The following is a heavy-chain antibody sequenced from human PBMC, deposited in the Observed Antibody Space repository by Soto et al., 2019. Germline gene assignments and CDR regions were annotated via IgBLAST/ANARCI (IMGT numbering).Heavy chain of an antibody. J-gene: IGHJ4*02. CDR1: GGSISSYY. D-gene: IGHD6-13*01. V-gene: IGHV4-4*07. CDR2: IYTSGST. CDR3: ARARRIAAAMAYFDY. Sequence: PSETLSLTCTASGGSISSYYWSWIRQPAGKGLEWIGRIYTSGSTNYNPSLKSRVTMSVDTSKNQFSLKLSSVTAADTAVYYCARARRIAAAMAYFDYWRQGTLVTVSS.